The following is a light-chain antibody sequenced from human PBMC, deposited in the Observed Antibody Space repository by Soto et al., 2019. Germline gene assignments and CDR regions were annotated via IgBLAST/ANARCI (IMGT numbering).Light chain of an antibody. CDR3: SSYTSTSTVI. V-gene: IGLV2-14*01. Sequence: QSALTQPASVSGSPGQSITIACTGTSSDVGGYNYVSWYQQHPDKAPKLMIYDVSNRPSGVSYRFSGSKSGNTASLTISGLQAEDEADYHCSSYTSTSTVIFGGGTKVTVL. CDR2: DVS. J-gene: IGLJ2*01. CDR1: SSDVGGYNY.